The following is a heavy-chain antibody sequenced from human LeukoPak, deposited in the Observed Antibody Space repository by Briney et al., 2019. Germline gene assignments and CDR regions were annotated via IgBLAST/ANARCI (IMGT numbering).Heavy chain of an antibody. CDR2: ISSGSIYI. CDR3: ARGGGSNHAYMDY. CDR1: GFTFSSYS. Sequence: GGSLRLSCAASGFTFSSYSMNWVRQAPGKGLEWVSSISSGSIYIHYADSVEGRFTISRDSSKNTLYLQMNGLRAEDTAVYYCARGGGSNHAYMDYWGQGTLVTVAS. V-gene: IGHV3-21*01. J-gene: IGHJ4*02. D-gene: IGHD5-18*01.